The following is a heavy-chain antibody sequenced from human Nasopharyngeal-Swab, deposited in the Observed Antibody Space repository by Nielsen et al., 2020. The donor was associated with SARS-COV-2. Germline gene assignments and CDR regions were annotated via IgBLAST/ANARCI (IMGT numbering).Heavy chain of an antibody. CDR1: GFTFSSYS. J-gene: IGHJ2*01. V-gene: IGHV3-21*01. Sequence: GESLKISCAASGFTFSSYSINWVRQAPGKGLEWVSSISSSSSYIYYADSVKGRFTISRDNAKNSLYLQMNSLRAEDTAVYYCARGYFDLWGRGTLVTVSP. CDR3: ARGYFDL. CDR2: ISSSSSYI.